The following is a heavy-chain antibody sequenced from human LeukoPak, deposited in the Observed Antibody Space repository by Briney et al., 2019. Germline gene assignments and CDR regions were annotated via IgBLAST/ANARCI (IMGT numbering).Heavy chain of an antibody. V-gene: IGHV4-38-2*02. CDR1: GYPISSNYY. CDR2: MYYSGST. J-gene: IGHJ3*02. CDR3: ARPLRGVTSAAFDI. D-gene: IGHD3-10*01. Sequence: SETLSLTCTVSGYPISSNYYGGWIRQPPGKGLEWIGSMYYSGSTHYNPSLKSRVTISADTSKNQLSLKLSSVTAADTAVYYCARPLRGVTSAAFDIWGQGAMVTVSS.